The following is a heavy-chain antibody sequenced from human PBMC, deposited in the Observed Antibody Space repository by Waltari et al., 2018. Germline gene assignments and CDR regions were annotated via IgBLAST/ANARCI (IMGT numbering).Heavy chain of an antibody. CDR2: ISSGASTI. CDR1: GFTFRNYE. J-gene: IGHJ4*02. D-gene: IGHD1-26*01. CDR3: ARGEGGANEY. Sequence: EVQLVESGGGLVQPGGSLRLFCTVSGFTFRNYEMNWVRQAPGKGLEWVSYISSGASTIYYADSVKGRFTISRDNAKNSVYLQMNSLRAEDTAIYYCARGEGGANEYWGQGTLVTVSS. V-gene: IGHV3-48*03.